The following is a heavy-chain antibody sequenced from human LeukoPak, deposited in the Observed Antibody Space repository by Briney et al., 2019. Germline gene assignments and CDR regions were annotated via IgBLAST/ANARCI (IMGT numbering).Heavy chain of an antibody. J-gene: IGHJ5*02. Sequence: SETLSLTCTVSGGSISSSSYYWGWIRQPPGKGLEWIGSIYYSGSTYYNPSLKSRVTISVDTSKNQFFLKLSSVTAADTAVYYCARDTYYYGSGSYFWFDPWGQGTLVTVSS. D-gene: IGHD3-10*01. V-gene: IGHV4-39*07. CDR3: ARDTYYYGSGSYFWFDP. CDR1: GGSISSSSYY. CDR2: IYYSGST.